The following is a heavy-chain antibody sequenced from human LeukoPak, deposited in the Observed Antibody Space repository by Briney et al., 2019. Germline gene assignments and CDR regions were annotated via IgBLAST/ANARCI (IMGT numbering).Heavy chain of an antibody. CDR1: GFTFSSYG. CDR3: AKGLWFGELLYAFDI. CDR2: ISYDGSNK. Sequence: GGSLRLSCAASGFTFSSYGMHWVRQAPGKGLEWVAVISYDGSNKYYADSVKGRFTISRDNSKNTLYLQMNSLRAEDTAVYYCAKGLWFGELLYAFDIWGQGTMVTVSS. D-gene: IGHD3-10*01. J-gene: IGHJ3*02. V-gene: IGHV3-30*18.